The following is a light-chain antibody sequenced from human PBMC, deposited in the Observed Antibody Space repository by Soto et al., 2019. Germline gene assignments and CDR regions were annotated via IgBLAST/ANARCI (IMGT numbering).Light chain of an antibody. V-gene: IGLV2-14*03. J-gene: IGLJ2*01. CDR1: SSDVGGYNY. CDR3: NSYTSSSTHVV. Sequence: QAVVTQPASVSGSPGQSITISCTGTSSDVGGYNYVSWYQQLPGKAPQLIIYDVTNRPSGVSNRFSGSKSGNTASLTISGLQAEDEADYYCNSYTSSSTHVVFGGGTKLTVL. CDR2: DVT.